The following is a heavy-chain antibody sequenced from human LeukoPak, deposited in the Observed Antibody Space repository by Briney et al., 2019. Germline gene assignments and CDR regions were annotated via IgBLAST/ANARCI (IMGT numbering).Heavy chain of an antibody. CDR1: GYTLTELS. Sequence: ASVKVSCKVSGYTLTELSMHWVRQAPGKGLEWMGGFDPEDGETIYAQKFQGRVTMTEDTSTDTAYMELSSLRSEGTAVYYCATLWFGAPKQAFDIWGQGTMVTVSS. D-gene: IGHD3-10*01. V-gene: IGHV1-24*01. CDR3: ATLWFGAPKQAFDI. CDR2: FDPEDGET. J-gene: IGHJ3*02.